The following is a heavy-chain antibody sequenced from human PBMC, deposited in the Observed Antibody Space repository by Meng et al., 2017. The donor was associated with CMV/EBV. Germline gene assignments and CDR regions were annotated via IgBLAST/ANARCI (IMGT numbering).Heavy chain of an antibody. V-gene: IGHV3-9*01. CDR2: ISWNSGSI. Sequence: SLKISCAASGFTFDDYAMHWVRQAPGKGLERVSGISWNSGSIGYADSVKGRFTISRDNAKNSLYLQMNSLRAEDTALYYCAKDRGSWYGGLDYWGQGTLVTVSS. J-gene: IGHJ4*02. D-gene: IGHD6-13*01. CDR3: AKDRGSWYGGLDY. CDR1: GFTFDDYA.